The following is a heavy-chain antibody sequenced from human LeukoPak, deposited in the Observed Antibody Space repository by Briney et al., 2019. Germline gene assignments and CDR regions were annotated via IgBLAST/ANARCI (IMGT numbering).Heavy chain of an antibody. V-gene: IGHV3-23*01. CDR3: AKDSPPGYSSGWYWFDP. J-gene: IGHJ5*02. Sequence: GGSLRLSCAASGFTFSSYAMSWVRQAPGKGLEWASPISGSGGSTYYADSVKGRFTISRDNSKNTLYLQMNSLRAEDTAVYYCAKDSPPGYSSGWYWFDPWGQGTLVTVSS. CDR1: GFTFSSYA. D-gene: IGHD6-19*01. CDR2: ISGSGGST.